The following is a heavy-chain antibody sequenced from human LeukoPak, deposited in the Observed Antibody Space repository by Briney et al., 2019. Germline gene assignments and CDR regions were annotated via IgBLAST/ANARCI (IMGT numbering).Heavy chain of an antibody. CDR3: ARQYYYGSGFFDY. V-gene: IGHV4-39*01. CDR2: IYHSGKT. Sequence: SETLSLTCTVSGDXLTSGTYTWTWIRQLPGQGLEWIGYIYHSGKTDYNPSLKSRVTISVDTSKNQFSLKLSSVTAADTAVYYCARQYYYGSGFFDYWGQGTLVTVSS. J-gene: IGHJ4*02. CDR1: GDXLTSGTYT. D-gene: IGHD3-10*01.